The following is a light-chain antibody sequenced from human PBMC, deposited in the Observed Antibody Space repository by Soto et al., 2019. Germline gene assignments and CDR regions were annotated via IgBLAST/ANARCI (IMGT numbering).Light chain of an antibody. CDR1: SSDVGGYDS. J-gene: IGLJ1*01. CDR3: ASYAGTKLFV. V-gene: IGLV2-14*01. Sequence: QSALTQPASVSGSPGQSITISCSGTSSDVGGYDSVSWYQQHPGKAPKVMIYEVSNRPSGVSNRFSGSKYGNTASLTISGLQAEDEADYYCASYAGTKLFVFGSGTKV. CDR2: EVS.